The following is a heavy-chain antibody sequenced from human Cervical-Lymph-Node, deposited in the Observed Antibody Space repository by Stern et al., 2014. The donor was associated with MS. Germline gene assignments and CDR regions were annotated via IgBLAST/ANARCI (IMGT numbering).Heavy chain of an antibody. D-gene: IGHD1-26*01. Sequence: VQLVQSGAEVKKPGASVKVSCKPTGYTFTNYGISWVRQAPGQGLAWMGWISTYNGRTNYAQKLQGRLTMTRDTSTSTAYMDLRSLTSDDTAVYYCARRSGSYSFDYWGQGTLVTVSS. CDR3: ARRSGSYSFDY. V-gene: IGHV1-18*01. CDR2: ISTYNGRT. J-gene: IGHJ4*02. CDR1: GYTFTNYG.